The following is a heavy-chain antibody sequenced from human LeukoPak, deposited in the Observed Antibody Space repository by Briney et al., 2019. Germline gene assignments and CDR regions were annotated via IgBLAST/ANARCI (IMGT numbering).Heavy chain of an antibody. CDR3: ARLYCSGDSCYRIFDY. CDR1: GGSFSGYY. CDR2: INHGGST. Sequence: PSETLSLTCAVYGGSFSGYYWSWIRQPPGKRLEWIGEINHGGSTIYNPSLKSRLTISVDTSKNQFSLKLSSVTAADTALYYCARLYCSGDSCYRIFDYWGQGTLVTVSS. J-gene: IGHJ4*02. V-gene: IGHV4-34*01. D-gene: IGHD2-15*01.